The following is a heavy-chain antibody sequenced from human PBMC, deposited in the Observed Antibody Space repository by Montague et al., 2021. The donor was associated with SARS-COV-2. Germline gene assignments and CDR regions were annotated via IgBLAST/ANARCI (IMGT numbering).Heavy chain of an antibody. CDR3: ARKGSGRSDLAY. CDR2: MYHTGST. CDR1: VDSVSSDNW. V-gene: IGHV4/OR15-8*01. D-gene: IGHD1-26*01. J-gene: IGHJ4*02. Sequence: SETLSLTCVGYVDSVSSDNWGTIGRLHAWKGVEKVGEMYHTGSTKNKPSLKSRVSMSVDKSWNQFSLRLTSVTAGDTASYYCARKGSGRSDLAYWGQGTLVTVSS.